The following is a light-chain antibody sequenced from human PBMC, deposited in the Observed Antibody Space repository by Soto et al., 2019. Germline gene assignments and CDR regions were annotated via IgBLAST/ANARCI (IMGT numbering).Light chain of an antibody. Sequence: EIVLTQSPATLSVSPGERATLSCRASQSVSTYLAWYQQRPGQAPRLLIYDASYRATDIPPRFSGSGSGTDFTLTISSLEPEDFAVYYCQQHGSWPPTITFGQGTRLEIK. CDR2: DAS. J-gene: IGKJ5*01. V-gene: IGKV3-11*01. CDR1: QSVSTY. CDR3: QQHGSWPPTIT.